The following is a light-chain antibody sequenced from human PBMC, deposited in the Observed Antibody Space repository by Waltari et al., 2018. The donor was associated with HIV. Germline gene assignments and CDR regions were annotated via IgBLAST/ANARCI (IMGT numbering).Light chain of an antibody. CDR3: FSTDSSGNHRV. CDR2: EDN. V-gene: IGLV3-10*01. J-gene: IGLJ2*01. Sequence: SYELTQRPSVSVSPGQTARITCSGDALPKKYAYWYQQKSGQAPVLVIYEDNKRPSGIPERFSGSSSGTMATLTISGAQVEDEADYYCFSTDSSGNHRVFGGGTKVTVL. CDR1: ALPKKY.